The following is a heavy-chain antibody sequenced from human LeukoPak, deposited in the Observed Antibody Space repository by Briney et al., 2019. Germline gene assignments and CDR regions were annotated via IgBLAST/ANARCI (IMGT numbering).Heavy chain of an antibody. CDR2: INPNSGGT. CDR3: SRDGGPSY. Sequence: ASVKVSCKASGYTFTGYYMHWVRQAPAQGLEWMGLINPNSGGTNYSQKFQGRVTMTRDTSISTAFMELSRLRSAYSAVYYCSRDGGPSYWGQGTLVTVSS. CDR1: GYTFTGYY. D-gene: IGHD3-16*01. J-gene: IGHJ4*02. V-gene: IGHV1-2*02.